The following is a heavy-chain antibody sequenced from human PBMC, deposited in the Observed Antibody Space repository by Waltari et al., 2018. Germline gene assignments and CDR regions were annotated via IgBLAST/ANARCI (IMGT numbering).Heavy chain of an antibody. V-gene: IGHV4-59*11. D-gene: IGHD3-10*01. J-gene: IGHJ4*02. Sequence: QVQLQESGPGLVKPSETLSLTCTVSGGSISSHYWSWIRQPPGKGLEWIGYIYYSGRTNYNPSLKSRVTISVDTSKNQFSLKLSSVPAADTAVYYWAREATRGSGSYEPPRWGQGTLVTVSS. CDR3: AREATRGSGSYEPPR. CDR2: IYYSGRT. CDR1: GGSISSHY.